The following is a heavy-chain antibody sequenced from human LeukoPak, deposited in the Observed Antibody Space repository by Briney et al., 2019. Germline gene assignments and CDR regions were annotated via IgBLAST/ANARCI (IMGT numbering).Heavy chain of an antibody. CDR2: IYYSGST. V-gene: IGHV4-59*01. D-gene: IGHD6-19*01. CDR1: GGSISSYY. J-gene: IGHJ5*02. CDR3: ARILSSGWFKATQRNWFDP. Sequence: PSETLSLTCTVSGGSISSYYWSWIRQPPGKGLEWIGYIYYSGSTNYNPSLKSRVTISVDTSKNQFSLKLSSVTAADTAVYYCARILSSGWFKATQRNWFDPWGQGTLVTVSS.